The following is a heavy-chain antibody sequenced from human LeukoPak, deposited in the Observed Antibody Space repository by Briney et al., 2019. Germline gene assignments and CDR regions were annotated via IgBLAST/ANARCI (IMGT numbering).Heavy chain of an antibody. Sequence: PGGSLRLSCAASGFTFSSYEMNWVRQAPGRGLEWVSFISSSASIIQYADSVKGRFTISRANAKNSLYLQMNSLRAEDTAVYYCAREYSSSTGRCFDYWGQGTLVTVSS. D-gene: IGHD6-6*01. J-gene: IGHJ4*02. V-gene: IGHV3-48*03. CDR2: ISSSASII. CDR1: GFTFSSYE. CDR3: AREYSSSTGRCFDY.